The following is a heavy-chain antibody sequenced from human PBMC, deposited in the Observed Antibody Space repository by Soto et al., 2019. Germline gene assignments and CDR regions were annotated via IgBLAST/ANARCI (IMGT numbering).Heavy chain of an antibody. J-gene: IGHJ4*02. CDR1: GFTFSSYS. V-gene: IGHV3-21*01. D-gene: IGHD3-22*01. CDR3: VRVYEARYYDSSVFYFDY. Sequence: PGGSLRLSCAASGFTFSSYSMNWVRQAPGKGLEWVSSISSSSSYIYYADSVKGRFTISRDNAKNSLYLQMNSLRAEDTALFYFVRVYEARYYDSSVFYFDYWGEGILVTVSS. CDR2: ISSSSSYI.